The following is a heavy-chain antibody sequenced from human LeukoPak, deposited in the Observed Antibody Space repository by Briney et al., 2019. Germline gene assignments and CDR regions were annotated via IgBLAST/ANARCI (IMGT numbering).Heavy chain of an antibody. D-gene: IGHD6-13*01. CDR2: VSGYNGNT. CDR1: AYIFTTYG. Sequence: GASVTVSCKASAYIFTTYGITWVRQAPGQGLEWMGWVSGYNGNTDYEQKHQGRVTMTTDTSTTTAYKELRSLRADDTAVYYCARNRYSSSWYFDYWGQGTLVTVSS. V-gene: IGHV1-18*01. J-gene: IGHJ4*02. CDR3: ARNRYSSSWYFDY.